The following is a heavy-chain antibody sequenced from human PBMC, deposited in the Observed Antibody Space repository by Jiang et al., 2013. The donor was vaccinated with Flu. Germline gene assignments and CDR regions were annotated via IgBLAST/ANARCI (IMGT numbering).Heavy chain of an antibody. Sequence: VQLLESGGGLVQPGGSLRLSCAASGFTFSSYSMNWVRQAPGKGLEWVSYISSSSSTIYYADSVKGRFTISGDNAKNSLYLQMNSLRAEDTAVYYCARDLGQEHYYDSSGYYHDAFDIWGQGTMVTVSS. CDR2: ISSSSSTI. V-gene: IGHV3-48*01. D-gene: IGHD3-22*01. J-gene: IGHJ3*02. CDR1: GFTFSSYS. CDR3: ARDLGQEHYYDSSGYYHDAFDI.